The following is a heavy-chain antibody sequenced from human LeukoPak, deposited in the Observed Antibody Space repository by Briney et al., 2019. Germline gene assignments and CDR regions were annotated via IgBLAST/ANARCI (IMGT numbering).Heavy chain of an antibody. D-gene: IGHD6-19*01. CDR2: INSRSSII. CDR1: GFTFSSYS. V-gene: IGHV3-21*01. Sequence: KTGGPLRLSCAASGFTFSSYSMNWVRQAPGKGLEWVSSINSRSSIIYYAESVKGRFTISRDNAKNSLYLQMNSLRAEDTAVYFCAREAAVTGFDYWGQGTLATVSS. CDR3: AREAAVTGFDY. J-gene: IGHJ4*02.